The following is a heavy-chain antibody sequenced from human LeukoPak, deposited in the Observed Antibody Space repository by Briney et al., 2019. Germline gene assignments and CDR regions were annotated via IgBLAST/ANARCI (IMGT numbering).Heavy chain of an antibody. Sequence: PGGSLRLSCAASGFTFSSYSMNWVRQAPGKGLEWVSYISSSSSTIYYADSVKGRFTSSRTNTKNSLYLQMTSLSDEDTAVYYSARWFTASFDDWGQGRLVTVSS. CDR2: ISSSSSTI. J-gene: IGHJ4*02. D-gene: IGHD3-10*01. CDR3: ARWFTASFDD. V-gene: IGHV3-48*02. CDR1: GFTFSSYS.